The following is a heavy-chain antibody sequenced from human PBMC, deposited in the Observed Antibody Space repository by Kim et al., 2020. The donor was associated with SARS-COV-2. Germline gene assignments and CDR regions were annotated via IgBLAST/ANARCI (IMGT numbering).Heavy chain of an antibody. V-gene: IGHV3-30*04. CDR2: ISYDGSNK. CDR3: ARERITMIVVVSGLGY. D-gene: IGHD3-22*01. Sequence: GGSLRLSCAASGFTFSSYAMHWVRQAPGKGLEWVAVISYDGSNKYYADSVKGRFTISRDNSKNTLYLQMNSLRAEDTAVYYCARERITMIVVVSGLGYWGQGTLVTVSS. CDR1: GFTFSSYA. J-gene: IGHJ4*02.